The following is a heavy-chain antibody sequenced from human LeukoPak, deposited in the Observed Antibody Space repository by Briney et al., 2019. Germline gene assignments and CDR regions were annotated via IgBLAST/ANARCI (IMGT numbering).Heavy chain of an antibody. CDR2: IRSKANSYAT. J-gene: IGHJ4*02. Sequence: EPGGSLRLSCAASGFTFSDYYMSWIRQASGKGLEWVGRIRSKANSYATAYAASVKGRFTISRDDSKNTAYLQMNSLKTEDTAVYYCTRHNYAGNSGAVYWGQGTLVTVSS. D-gene: IGHD4-23*01. CDR3: TRHNYAGNSGAVY. V-gene: IGHV3-73*01. CDR1: GFTFSDYY.